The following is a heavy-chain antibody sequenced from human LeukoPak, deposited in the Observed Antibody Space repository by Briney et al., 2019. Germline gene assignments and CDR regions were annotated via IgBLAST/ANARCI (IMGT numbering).Heavy chain of an antibody. CDR2: VFQLQTVRT. CDR1: GSSLTTTYY. CDR3: ARVLNAPKFIDS. Sequence: PSETLSLTCTVSGSSLTTTYYWAWFRQPPGKGLEGIATVFQLQTVRTFYNPSPESRVTMSLHTSQNQFSLHLPSVTAADTALYFCARVLNAPKFIDSWGQGTLVTVSS. D-gene: IGHD2-2*01. V-gene: IGHV4-38-2*02. J-gene: IGHJ4*02.